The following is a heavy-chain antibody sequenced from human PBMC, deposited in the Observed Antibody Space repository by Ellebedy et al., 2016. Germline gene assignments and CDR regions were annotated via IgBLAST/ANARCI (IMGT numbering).Heavy chain of an antibody. CDR1: GFVFSNYA. Sequence: GESLKISXAASGFVFSNYAMNWVRQVPGKGLEWVSRIGARGDSTSYADSVKGRFTISRDNSKNTLYLQMNSLSAEDTAVYYCAKDSLGYNYYFDYWGQGTLVTVSS. J-gene: IGHJ4*02. CDR3: AKDSLGYNYYFDY. V-gene: IGHV3-23*01. CDR2: IGARGDST. D-gene: IGHD5-24*01.